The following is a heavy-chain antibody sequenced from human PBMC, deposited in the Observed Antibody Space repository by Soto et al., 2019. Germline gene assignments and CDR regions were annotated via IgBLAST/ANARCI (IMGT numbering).Heavy chain of an antibody. V-gene: IGHV4-30-4*01. Sequence: QVQLQESGPGLVKPSQTLSLTCTVSGDSISSADYYWSWIRQPPGQGLEWIGYVYHSGSTYYNPSLKGRVTMPRDTSKTPFSRNLSSVPAAHTAVYDCARKLDPPLFDYWGQGTLVTVSS. J-gene: IGHJ4*02. D-gene: IGHD3-3*01. CDR3: ARKLDPPLFDY. CDR2: VYHSGST. CDR1: GDSISSADYY.